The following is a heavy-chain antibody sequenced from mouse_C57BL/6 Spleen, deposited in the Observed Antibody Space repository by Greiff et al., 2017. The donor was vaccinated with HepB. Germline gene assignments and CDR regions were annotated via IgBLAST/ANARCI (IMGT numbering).Heavy chain of an antibody. V-gene: IGHV1-19*01. J-gene: IGHJ2*01. CDR2: INPYNGGT. D-gene: IGHD2-3*01. Sequence: EVKLVESGPVLVKPGASVKMSCKASGYTFTDYYMNWVKQSHGKSLEWIGVINPYNGGTSYNQKFKGKATLTVDKSSSTAYMELNSLTSEDSAVYYCARYDGYYVGYWGQGTTLTVSS. CDR1: GYTFTDYY. CDR3: ARYDGYYVGY.